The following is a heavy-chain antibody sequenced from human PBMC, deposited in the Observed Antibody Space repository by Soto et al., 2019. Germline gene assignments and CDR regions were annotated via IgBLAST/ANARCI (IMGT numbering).Heavy chain of an antibody. Sequence: GGSLRLSCAASGFTFSSYWMHWVRQAPGKGLVWVSRINSDGSSTSYADSVKGRFTISRDNAKNKLYLQMNSLRAEDTAVYYCARDHVDIVATITSYYFDYWGQGTLVTVSS. D-gene: IGHD5-12*01. CDR1: GFTFSSYW. J-gene: IGHJ4*02. CDR3: ARDHVDIVATITSYYFDY. V-gene: IGHV3-74*01. CDR2: INSDGSST.